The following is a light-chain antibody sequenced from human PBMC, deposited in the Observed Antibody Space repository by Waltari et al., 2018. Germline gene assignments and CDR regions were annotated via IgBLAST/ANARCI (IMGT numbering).Light chain of an antibody. Sequence: SYELAQPPSVSVSPGQTASITCHGDKLGESYACWYQQKPGQSPVLIIYQDSTRPSGIPGGFSGANSANPATRTSGGTEAVDEADEYCQAWDKSSAMFGGGTKLTVL. CDR1: KLGESY. J-gene: IGLJ3*02. V-gene: IGLV3-1*01. CDR3: QAWDKSSAM. CDR2: QDS.